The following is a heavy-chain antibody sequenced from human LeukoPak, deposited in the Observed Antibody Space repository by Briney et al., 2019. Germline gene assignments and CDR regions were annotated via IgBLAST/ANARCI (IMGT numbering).Heavy chain of an antibody. CDR1: GYSFTTYW. Sequence: GESLKISCKASGYSFTTYWIGWVRQMPGKGLEWMGIIYPGDSETRYSPSFQGQVTISADKSISTAYLQWSSLKASDTAIYYCARRAVAAADYWGQGTLVTVSS. CDR3: ARRAVAAADY. D-gene: IGHD6-13*01. CDR2: IYPGDSET. J-gene: IGHJ4*02. V-gene: IGHV5-51*01.